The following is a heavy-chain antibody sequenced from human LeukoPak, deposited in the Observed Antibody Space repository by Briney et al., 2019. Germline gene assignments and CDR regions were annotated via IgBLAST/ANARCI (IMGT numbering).Heavy chain of an antibody. CDR2: NSGSGGST. Sequence: PGGSLRLSCAASGFTFSSYAMSWVRQAPGKGLECVSDNSGSGGSTFYADSVKGRFAISRDNSKNTLYLQMNSLRAEDTAVYYCAKDSGIAVAGTLRAFDIWGQGTMVTVSS. CDR3: AKDSGIAVAGTLRAFDI. J-gene: IGHJ3*02. V-gene: IGHV3-23*01. CDR1: GFTFSSYA. D-gene: IGHD6-19*01.